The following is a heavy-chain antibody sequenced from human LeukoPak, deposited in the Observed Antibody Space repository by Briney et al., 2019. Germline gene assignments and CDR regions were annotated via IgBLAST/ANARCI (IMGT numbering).Heavy chain of an antibody. Sequence: PGGSLRLSCAASGFTFSSYWMHWVRQAPGKGLVWVSRINSDGSSTSYADSVKGRFTISRDNAKNTLYLQMNSLRAEDTAVYYCVRDADISGYYSYSDYWGQGILVTVSS. CDR1: GFTFSSYW. CDR3: VRDADISGYYSYSDY. V-gene: IGHV3-74*01. D-gene: IGHD6-19*01. CDR2: INSDGSST. J-gene: IGHJ4*02.